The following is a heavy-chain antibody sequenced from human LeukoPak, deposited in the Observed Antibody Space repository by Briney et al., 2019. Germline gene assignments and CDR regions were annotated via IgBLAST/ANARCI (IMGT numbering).Heavy chain of an antibody. CDR3: AHVLLWFGELSGFDY. CDR1: GFTFSSYA. J-gene: IGHJ4*02. Sequence: AGGSLRLSCALSGFTFSSYAMSWVRQAPGKGLEWVPAISGSGGSTYYADSVKGRFTISRDNSKNTLYLQMNSLRAEDTAVYYCAHVLLWFGELSGFDYWGQGTLVTVSS. CDR2: ISGSGGST. V-gene: IGHV3-23*01. D-gene: IGHD3-10*01.